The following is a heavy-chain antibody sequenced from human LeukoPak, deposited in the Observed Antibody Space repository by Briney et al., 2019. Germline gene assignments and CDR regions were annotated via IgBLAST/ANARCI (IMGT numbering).Heavy chain of an antibody. CDR3: ARESGTIFGVVIPNYYFDY. Sequence: SETLSLTCTVSGGSISSSSYYWGWIRQPPGKGLEWIGSIYYSGSTYYNPSLKSRVTISVDTSKNQFSLKLSSVTAADTAVYYCARESGTIFGVVIPNYYFDYWGQGTLVTVSS. CDR1: GGSISSSSYY. V-gene: IGHV4-39*07. CDR2: IYYSGST. D-gene: IGHD3-3*01. J-gene: IGHJ4*02.